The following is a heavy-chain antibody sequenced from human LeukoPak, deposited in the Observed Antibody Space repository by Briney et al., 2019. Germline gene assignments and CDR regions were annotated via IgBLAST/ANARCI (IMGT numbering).Heavy chain of an antibody. Sequence: SQTLSLTCAISGDSVSSNSAAWNWIRQSPSRGLEWLGRTYYRSKWYNDYAVSVKSRITINPDTSKNQFSLQLNSVTPEDTAVYYCARDSLYIDGYNYSYYYYYMDVWGKGTTVTISS. CDR2: TYYRSKWYN. J-gene: IGHJ6*03. V-gene: IGHV6-1*01. D-gene: IGHD5-24*01. CDR3: ARDSLYIDGYNYSYYYYYMDV. CDR1: GDSVSSNSAA.